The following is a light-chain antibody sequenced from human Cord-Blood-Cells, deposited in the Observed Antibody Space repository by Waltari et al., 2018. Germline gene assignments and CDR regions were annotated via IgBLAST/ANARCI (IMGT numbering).Light chain of an antibody. CDR3: MQALQTLST. Sequence: EMVMTQSQLSLPVTRGEPDSISCRSSQSLLHSNGYNYLDWYLQKPGQSPQLLIYLGSNLASGVPDRFSGSGSGTDFTLKISRVEAEDVGVYYCMQALQTLSTFGQGTKLEIK. J-gene: IGKJ2*01. CDR1: QSLLHSNGYNY. CDR2: LGS. V-gene: IGKV2-28*01.